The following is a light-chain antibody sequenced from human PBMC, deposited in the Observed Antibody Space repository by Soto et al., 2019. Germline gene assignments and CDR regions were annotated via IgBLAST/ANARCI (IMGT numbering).Light chain of an antibody. Sequence: IVLTQSPATLSLSPGERATLSCRASQSVRSYLAWYQQNPGQAPRLLIYDASNRATGIPARFSGSGSGTDFTLTISSLEPEDFAVYYCQQRSNWPPTFGQGTKVEIK. CDR2: DAS. CDR3: QQRSNWPPT. J-gene: IGKJ1*01. CDR1: QSVRSY. V-gene: IGKV3-11*01.